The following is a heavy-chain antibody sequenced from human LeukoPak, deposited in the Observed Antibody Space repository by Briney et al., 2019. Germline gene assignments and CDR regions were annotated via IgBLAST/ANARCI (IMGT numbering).Heavy chain of an antibody. CDR2: IRYDGSNK. CDR1: GFTFSSYG. Sequence: GGSLRLSCAASGFTFSSYGMHWVRQAPGKGLEWVVFIRYDGSNKYYADSVKGRFTISRDNSKNTLYLQMNSLRAEDTAVYYCAKVIGRDGYNSGPGTRYYYYYMDVWGKGTTVTISS. J-gene: IGHJ6*03. V-gene: IGHV3-30*02. CDR3: AKVIGRDGYNSGPGTRYYYYYMDV. D-gene: IGHD5-24*01.